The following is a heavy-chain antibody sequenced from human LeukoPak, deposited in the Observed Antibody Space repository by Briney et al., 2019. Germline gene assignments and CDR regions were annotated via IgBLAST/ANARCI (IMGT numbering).Heavy chain of an antibody. J-gene: IGHJ6*02. D-gene: IGHD2-15*01. V-gene: IGHV4-59*01. CDR1: GGSISSYY. CDR3: ARVGYCSGGSCYSNYYYGMDV. CDR2: LYYSGST. Sequence: SETLSLTCTVSGGSISSYYWNWIRQPPGKGLEWIGNLYYSGSTNYNPSLTSRVTISVDTSNNQFSLKLSSVTAADTAVYYCARVGYCSGGSCYSNYYYGMDVWGQGTTVTVSS.